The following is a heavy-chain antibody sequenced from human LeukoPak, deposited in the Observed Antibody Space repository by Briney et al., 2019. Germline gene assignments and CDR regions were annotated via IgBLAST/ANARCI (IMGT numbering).Heavy chain of an antibody. CDR1: GGSISSYY. Sequence: SETLSLTCTVSGGSISSYYWSWIRQPPGKGLEGIGYIYTSGSTNYNPSLKSRVTISVDTSKNQYSLKLSSVTAADTAVYYCASRPKSSIAARPGYFQHWGQGTLVTVSS. J-gene: IGHJ1*01. V-gene: IGHV4-4*09. D-gene: IGHD6-6*01. CDR3: ASRPKSSIAARPGYFQH. CDR2: IYTSGST.